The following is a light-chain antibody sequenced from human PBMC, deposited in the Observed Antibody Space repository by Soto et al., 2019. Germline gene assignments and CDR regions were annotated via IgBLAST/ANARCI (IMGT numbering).Light chain of an antibody. CDR1: NSNIVAGYR. CDR2: GTS. Sequence: QSVLTQPPSVTGAPGQRVTISCTGNNSNIVAGYRVHGYRQFPHTGPNLLIYGTSNRPSGLPDRFSGSKSGTSASLAITGLQAEDEADYYCQSFDTSLNGLSFGGGTKGTVL. V-gene: IGLV1-40*01. J-gene: IGLJ2*01. CDR3: QSFDTSLNGLS.